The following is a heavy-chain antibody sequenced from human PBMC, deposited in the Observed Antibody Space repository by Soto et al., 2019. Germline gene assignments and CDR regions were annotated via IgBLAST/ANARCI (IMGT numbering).Heavy chain of an antibody. D-gene: IGHD3-10*01. CDR1: GFTFSGYA. V-gene: IGHV3-30*04. CDR3: ARQGGSSGRWYCDS. CDR2: TSYDENYK. J-gene: IGHJ4*02. Sequence: QVQLVESGGGVVQPGRSLRLSCAASGFTFSGYAMHWVRQAPGKGLEWVAATSYDENYKYYADSVKGRFTISRDNSKNTLFLQMNSLRSEDTAVDYCARQGGSSGRWYCDSLGQGSLVTVSS.